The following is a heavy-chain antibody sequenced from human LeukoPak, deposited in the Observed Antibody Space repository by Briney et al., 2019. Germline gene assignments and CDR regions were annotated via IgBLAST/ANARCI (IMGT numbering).Heavy chain of an antibody. D-gene: IGHD3-10*01. CDR2: IWYDGSNK. V-gene: IGHV3-33*01. CDR1: GFTFSSYG. J-gene: IGHJ4*02. CDR3: ARDSNSYGSGATIDY. Sequence: GRSLRLSCAASGFTFSSYGMHWVRQAPGKGLEWVAVIWYDGSNKYYADSVKGRFTISRDNSKNTLYLQKNSLRAEDTAVYYCARDSNSYGSGATIDYWGQGTLVTVSS.